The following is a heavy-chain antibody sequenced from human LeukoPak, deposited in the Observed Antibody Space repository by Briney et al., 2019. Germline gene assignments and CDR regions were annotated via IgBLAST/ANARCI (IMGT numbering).Heavy chain of an antibody. Sequence: PSETLSLTCTLSRGSISTYYWSWIRQPPGKGVEGIGYISTGGTTTYHPSLNTRVTISVHTSKNQFSLNLSSVPAADTAVYYCARRRTTLTTGYFDYRRQGTLVTVSS. CDR2: ISTGGTT. V-gene: IGHV4-4*09. D-gene: IGHD1-1*01. J-gene: IGHJ4*02. CDR1: RGSISTYY. CDR3: ARRRTTLTTGYFDY.